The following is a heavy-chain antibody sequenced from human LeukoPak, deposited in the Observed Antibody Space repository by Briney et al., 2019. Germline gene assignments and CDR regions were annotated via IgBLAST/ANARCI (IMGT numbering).Heavy chain of an antibody. CDR2: ISGSSAYI. CDR1: GFTVCSFA. CDR3: ARNDILSGYYYDS. V-gene: IGHV3-23*01. D-gene: IGHD3-9*01. Sequence: GVSLRLSCAASGFTVCSFAMTWLRQAPGKGLVWVSAISGSSAYIYYADSVKGGLTIFRDNSQNTVYLQMNSLRGEDMAIYYCARNDILSGYYYDSWGQGTLVTVSS. J-gene: IGHJ4*02.